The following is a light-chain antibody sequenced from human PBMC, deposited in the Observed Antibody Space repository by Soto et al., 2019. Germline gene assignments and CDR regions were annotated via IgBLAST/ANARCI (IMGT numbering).Light chain of an antibody. CDR1: SSDVGGYNY. CDR3: CSYAGSYRVV. V-gene: IGLV2-11*01. Sequence: QSALTQPRSVSGSPGQSVTISCTGTSSDVGGYNYVSWYQQHPGKAPKLMIYDVSKRPSGVPDRFSGSKSGNTASLTISGLQAEDEAGYYCCSYAGSYRVVFGGGTKVTVL. CDR2: DVS. J-gene: IGLJ2*01.